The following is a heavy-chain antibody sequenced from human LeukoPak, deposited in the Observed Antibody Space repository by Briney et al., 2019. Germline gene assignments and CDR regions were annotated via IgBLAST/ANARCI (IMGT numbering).Heavy chain of an antibody. CDR2: ISSSSDYI. D-gene: IGHD2-2*01. V-gene: IGHV3-21*01. CDR1: RFTFSTYG. Sequence: GGSLRLSCAASRFTFSTYGMHWVRQAPGKGLEWVSSISSSSDYIYYADSVKGRFSITRDNARNSLYLQMNSLRAEDTAVYYCAKDMGYCSSATCYGLDYWGQGTLVTVSS. CDR3: AKDMGYCSSATCYGLDY. J-gene: IGHJ4*02.